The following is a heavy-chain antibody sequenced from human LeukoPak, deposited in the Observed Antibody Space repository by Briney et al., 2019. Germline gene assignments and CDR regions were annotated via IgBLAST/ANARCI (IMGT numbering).Heavy chain of an antibody. CDR3: ATARRAVAGIHY. CDR1: GYTLTELS. V-gene: IGHV1-24*01. CDR2: FDPEDGET. Sequence: ASVKVSCKVSGYTLTELSMHWVRQAPGKGLEWMGGFDPEDGETIYAQKFQGRVTMIEDTSTDTAYMELSSLRSEDTAVYYCATARRAVAGIHYWGQGTLVTVSS. J-gene: IGHJ4*02. D-gene: IGHD6-19*01.